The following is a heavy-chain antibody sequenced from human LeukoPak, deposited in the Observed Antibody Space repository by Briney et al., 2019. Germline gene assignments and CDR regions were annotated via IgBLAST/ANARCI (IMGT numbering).Heavy chain of an antibody. Sequence: GGSLGLSCAASGFNFSNYAMTWVRQAPGKGLESVSAVTGISSNTYYADSVKGRFTISRDNSKNMLYLEMNSLRVEDTAIYYCAKDRSSTTSCSNYWGRGTLVTVSS. J-gene: IGHJ4*02. V-gene: IGHV3-23*01. CDR3: AKDRSSTTSCSNY. CDR2: VTGISSNT. CDR1: GFNFSNYA. D-gene: IGHD2-2*01.